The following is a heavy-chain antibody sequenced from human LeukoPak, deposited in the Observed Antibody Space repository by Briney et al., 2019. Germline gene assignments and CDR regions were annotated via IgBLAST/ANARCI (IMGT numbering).Heavy chain of an antibody. J-gene: IGHJ4*02. CDR2: INPNSGGT. CDR3: ARERARGYSRIYDY. D-gene: IGHD5-18*01. Sequence: ASVKVSCKASGYTFTGYYMHWVRQAPGQGLEWMGRINPNSGGTNYAQKFQGRVTMTRDTSIGTAYMELSRLRSDDTAVHYCARERARGYSRIYDYWGQGTLVTVSS. CDR1: GYTFTGYY. V-gene: IGHV1-2*06.